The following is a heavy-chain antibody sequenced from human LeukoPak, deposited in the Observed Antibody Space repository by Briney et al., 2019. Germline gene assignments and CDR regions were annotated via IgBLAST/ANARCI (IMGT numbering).Heavy chain of an antibody. V-gene: IGHV3-30*18. CDR2: ISYDGSNK. CDR1: GFTFSSYG. CDR3: AKDSPFDY. J-gene: IGHJ4*02. Sequence: GGSLRLSCAASGFTFSSYGMHWVRQAPGKGLEWVAVISYDGSNKYYADSVKGRFTISRDKSKNTLYLQMNSLRAEDTAVYYCAKDSPFDYWGQGTLVTVSS.